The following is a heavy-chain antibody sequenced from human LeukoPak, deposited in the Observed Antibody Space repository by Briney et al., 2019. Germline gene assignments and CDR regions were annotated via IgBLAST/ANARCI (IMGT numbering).Heavy chain of an antibody. CDR2: IYSGGST. J-gene: IGHJ4*02. V-gene: IGHV3-53*01. Sequence: GGSLRLSCAASGFTVRSNYMSWVRQAPGKGLEWVSVIYSGGSTYYADSVKGRFTISRDNSKNTLYLQMNSLRAEDTAVYYCATCSGGSCYNFDYWGQGTLVTVSS. CDR1: GFTVRSNY. D-gene: IGHD2-15*01. CDR3: ATCSGGSCYNFDY.